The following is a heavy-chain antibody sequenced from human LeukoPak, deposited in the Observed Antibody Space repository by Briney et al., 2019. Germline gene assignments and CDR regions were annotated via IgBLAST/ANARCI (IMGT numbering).Heavy chain of an antibody. D-gene: IGHD3-22*01. V-gene: IGHV4-34*01. J-gene: IGHJ6*03. CDR1: GGSFSGYY. CDR2: IYYSGST. CDR3: ARGVRRTVVVGSLYYYYMDV. Sequence: SETLSLTCAVYGGSFSGYYWSWIRQPPGRGLEWIGEIYYSGSTKYNLSLKSRVTMSVDTSKNQLSLKVRSLTAADTAIYYCARGVRRTVVVGSLYYYYMDVWGKGTTVTVSS.